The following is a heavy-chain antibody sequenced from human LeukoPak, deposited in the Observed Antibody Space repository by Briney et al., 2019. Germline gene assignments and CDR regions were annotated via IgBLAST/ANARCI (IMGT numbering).Heavy chain of an antibody. CDR3: VRAHQPGGWFDP. V-gene: IGHV3-7*04. J-gene: IGHJ5*02. Sequence: GGSLRLSCAASGFPFRKYWMTWVRQAPGKGLEWVASMNEDGGEIHYVDSVKGRFTISRDNAKNSLYLQMNSLTAEDTAVRYCVRAHQPGGWFDPWGQGTLVTVSS. CDR1: GFPFRKYW. CDR2: MNEDGGEI. D-gene: IGHD3-10*01.